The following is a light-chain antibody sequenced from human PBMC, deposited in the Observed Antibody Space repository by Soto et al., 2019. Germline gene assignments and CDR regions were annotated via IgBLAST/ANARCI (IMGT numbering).Light chain of an antibody. V-gene: IGKV1-27*01. CDR3: QKCSGPPPFT. J-gene: IGKJ3*01. CDR2: AAS. Sequence: DIQMTQSPSSLSASVGDRVTITCRASHDITNYLAWYQQKPGKVPKLLIYAASTLQSGVPSRFSGSGSGTDFTLTISSMQPEDAATYFCQKCSGPPPFTFGPGTTVDIK. CDR1: HDITNY.